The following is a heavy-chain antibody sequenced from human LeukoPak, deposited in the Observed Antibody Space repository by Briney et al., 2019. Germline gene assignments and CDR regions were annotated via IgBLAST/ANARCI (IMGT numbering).Heavy chain of an antibody. D-gene: IGHD3-16*01. CDR2: INHSGST. CDR1: GDTIISTTYC. CDR3: ARGAGGVRYYMDV. Sequence: SETLSLTCNVSGDTIISTTYCWVWIRQPPGKGLEWIGEINHSGSTNYNPSLKSRVTISVDTSKNQFSLKLSSVTAADTAVYYCARGAGGVRYYMDVWGKGTTVTVSS. V-gene: IGHV4-39*07. J-gene: IGHJ6*03.